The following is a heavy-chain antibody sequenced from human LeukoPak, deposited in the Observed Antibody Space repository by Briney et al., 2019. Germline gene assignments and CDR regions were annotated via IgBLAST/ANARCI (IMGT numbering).Heavy chain of an antibody. CDR1: GGSIRSYY. CDR2: IDYSGST. Sequence: PSETLSLTCIVSGGSIRSYYWNWIRQPPGKGLEWFAYIDYSGSTDYNPSLKSRVTISVDTSKNQFSLRLSSVTAADTAVYYCARESYYYTSGSYHPDYYFDYWGQGTLVTVSS. J-gene: IGHJ4*02. D-gene: IGHD3-10*01. CDR3: ARESYYYTSGSYHPDYYFDY. V-gene: IGHV4-59*01.